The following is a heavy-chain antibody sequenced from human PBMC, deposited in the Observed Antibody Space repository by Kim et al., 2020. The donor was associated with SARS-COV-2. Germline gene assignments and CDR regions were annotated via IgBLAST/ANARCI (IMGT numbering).Heavy chain of an antibody. CDR1: GGSFSGYY. Sequence: SETLSLTCAVYGGSFSGYYWSWIRQPPGKGLEWIGEINHSGSTNYNPSLKSRVTISVDTSKNQFSLKLSSVTAADTAVYYCARGPYREYYYDSSGYYYFDYWGQGTLVTVSS. CDR3: ARGPYREYYYDSSGYYYFDY. V-gene: IGHV4-34*01. J-gene: IGHJ4*02. CDR2: INHSGST. D-gene: IGHD3-22*01.